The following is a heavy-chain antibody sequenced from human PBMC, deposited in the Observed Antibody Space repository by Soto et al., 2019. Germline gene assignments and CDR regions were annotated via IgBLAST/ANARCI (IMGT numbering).Heavy chain of an antibody. Sequence: GESLKISCKGSGYSFTSYWIGWVRQMPGKGLEWMGIIYPGDSDTRYSPSFQGQVTISADKSISTAYLQWSSLKASDTAMYYCARHRLDGYPSPYYFDYRCQGTLVTVSS. CDR2: IYPGDSDT. J-gene: IGHJ4*02. CDR3: ARHRLDGYPSPYYFDY. CDR1: GYSFTSYW. D-gene: IGHD5-12*01. V-gene: IGHV5-51*01.